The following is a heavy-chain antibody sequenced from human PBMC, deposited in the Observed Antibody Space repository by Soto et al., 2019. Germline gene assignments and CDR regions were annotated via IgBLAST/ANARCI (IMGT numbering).Heavy chain of an antibody. Sequence: GSLRLSCPASVFTFSSYAMSWVRQAPGKGLEWVSAISGSGGSTYYADSAKGRFTISRDNAKNSLFLQLTSLTAEDTAVYYCARAPYYGSGTYYYYALDVWGQGTTVTVSS. D-gene: IGHD3-10*01. CDR1: VFTFSSYA. CDR2: ISGSGGST. J-gene: IGHJ6*02. V-gene: IGHV3-23*01. CDR3: ARAPYYGSGTYYYYALDV.